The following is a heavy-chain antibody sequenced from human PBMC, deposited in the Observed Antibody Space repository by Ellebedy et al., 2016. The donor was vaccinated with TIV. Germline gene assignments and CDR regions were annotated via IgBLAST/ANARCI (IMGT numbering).Heavy chain of an antibody. Sequence: GESLKISCKGSGYSFTNYWIGWVRQMPGKGLEWMGIIYPGDSDTRYSPSFQGQVTFSADKSISTAYLQWGSLKASDTAMYYCARRIVGATGLFDYWGQGTLVTVSS. CDR2: IYPGDSDT. V-gene: IGHV5-51*01. CDR3: ARRIVGATGLFDY. D-gene: IGHD1-26*01. J-gene: IGHJ4*02. CDR1: GYSFTNYW.